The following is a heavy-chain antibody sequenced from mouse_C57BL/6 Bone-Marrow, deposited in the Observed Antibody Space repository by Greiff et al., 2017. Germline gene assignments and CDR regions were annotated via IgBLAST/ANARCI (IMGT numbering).Heavy chain of an antibody. CDR1: GYAFTNYL. V-gene: IGHV1-54*01. Sequence: QVQLQQSGAELVRPGTSVKVSCKASGYAFTNYLIEWVKQRPGQGLEWIGVINPGSGGTNYNEKFKGKATLTADKSSSTAYMQLSSLTSEDSAVYFCARAGQLRLPFAYWGQGTLVTVSA. J-gene: IGHJ3*01. CDR3: ARAGQLRLPFAY. CDR2: INPGSGGT. D-gene: IGHD3-2*02.